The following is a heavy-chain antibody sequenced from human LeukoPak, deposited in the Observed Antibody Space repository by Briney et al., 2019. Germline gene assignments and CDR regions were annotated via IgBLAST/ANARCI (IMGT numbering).Heavy chain of an antibody. J-gene: IGHJ4*02. D-gene: IGHD6-19*01. CDR3: AKYGNSGWVIDN. CDR1: GGSICSNY. V-gene: IGHV4-59*08. Sequence: SETLSLTSTVSGGSICSNYWTCIWQRPRKGVGYVGYLYYTGGTNYNPSLKSRVTISVDTSKKQFSLKLTSVTAADTAVYFCAKYGNSGWVIDNWGQGTRV. CDR2: LYYTGGT.